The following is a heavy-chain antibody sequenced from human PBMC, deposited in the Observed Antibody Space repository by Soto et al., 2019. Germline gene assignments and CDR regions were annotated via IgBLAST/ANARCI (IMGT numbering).Heavy chain of an antibody. CDR1: GFTFSTYN. CDR2: ISVSSSAI. V-gene: IGHV3-48*01. J-gene: IGHJ3*01. D-gene: IGHD3-16*02. Sequence: EVQLVESGGGLVQPGGSLRLSCAASGFTFSTYNMNWVRQAPGKGLEWVSDISVSSSAISYADSVKGRFTISRDNAKNSLYLQMNSLRAEDTAVYYCARSVVGGYRALDLWGQGTRVTVSS. CDR3: ARSVVGGYRALDL.